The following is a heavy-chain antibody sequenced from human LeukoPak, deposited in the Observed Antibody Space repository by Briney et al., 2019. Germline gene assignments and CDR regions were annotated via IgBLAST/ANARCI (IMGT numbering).Heavy chain of an antibody. CDR1: GYTFTNYA. CDR2: INPYTGNP. V-gene: IGHV7-4-1*02. D-gene: IGHD3-16*02. CDR3: ARAYQRLGELSLPDY. Sequence: GASVKVSCKASGYTFTNYAMNWVRQAPGQGLEWMGWINPYTGNPTYAQGFTGRFVFSLDTSVSTTYLQISSLKAEDTALYYCARAYQRLGELSLPDYWGQGTLVTVSS. J-gene: IGHJ4*02.